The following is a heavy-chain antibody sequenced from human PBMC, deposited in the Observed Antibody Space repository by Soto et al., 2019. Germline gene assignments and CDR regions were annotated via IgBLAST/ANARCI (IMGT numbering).Heavy chain of an antibody. Sequence: GSSVKVSCKASGYAFTSYYMHWVRQAPGQGLEWMGIINPSGGSTSYAQKFQGRVTMTRDTSTSTVYMELSSLRSEDTAVYYCARDRPAARPGNYVTHVCGQGTPVALPS. CDR3: ARDRPAARPGNYVTHV. CDR1: GYAFTSYY. D-gene: IGHD6-6*01. V-gene: IGHV1-46*01. J-gene: IGHJ6*02. CDR2: INPSGGST.